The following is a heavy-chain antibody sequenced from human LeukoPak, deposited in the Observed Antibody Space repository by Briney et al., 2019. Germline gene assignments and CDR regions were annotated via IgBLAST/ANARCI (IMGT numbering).Heavy chain of an antibody. CDR1: GFTLSSYS. CDR3: GRAPTVLVGYCSSVSWQGGY. D-gene: IGHD2-2*01. J-gene: IGHJ4*02. V-gene: IGHV3-21*01. Sequence: GGSLRLSCAASGFTLSSYSMNWVRQAPGKGLEWVSSISGSSYYIYYADSVKGRFTISRDNAKNSLYLQMNSLRAEDTDVYYCGRAPTVLVGYCSSVSWQGGYWGQGTLVTVSS. CDR2: ISGSSYYI.